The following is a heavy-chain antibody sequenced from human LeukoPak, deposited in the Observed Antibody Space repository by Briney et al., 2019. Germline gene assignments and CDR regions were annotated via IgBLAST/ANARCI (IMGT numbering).Heavy chain of an antibody. Sequence: GGSLKLSCAASGFTFSSYWMHWVRQAPGKGLVWVSRINSDGSDTSYADSVKGRFTISRDNAKNTLYLQMNTLRAEDTAVYYCARDLTWGYGSGSYPDYWGQGTLVTVSS. CDR2: INSDGSDT. CDR3: ARDLTWGYGSGSYPDY. V-gene: IGHV3-74*01. CDR1: GFTFSSYW. D-gene: IGHD3-10*01. J-gene: IGHJ4*02.